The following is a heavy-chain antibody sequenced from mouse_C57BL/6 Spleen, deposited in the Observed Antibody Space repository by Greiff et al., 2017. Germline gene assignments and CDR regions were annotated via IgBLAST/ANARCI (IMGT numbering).Heavy chain of an antibody. J-gene: IGHJ2*01. CDR2: ISYDGSN. V-gene: IGHV3-6*01. Sequence: VQLQQSGPGLVKPSQSLSLTCSVTGYSITSGYYWNWIRQFPGNNLEWMGYISYDGSNNYNPSLKNRISITRDTSKNQFFLKLNSVTTADTATYYCARGDYSNYEDYWGPGTTLTVSS. CDR3: ARGDYSNYEDY. D-gene: IGHD2-5*01. CDR1: GYSITSGYY.